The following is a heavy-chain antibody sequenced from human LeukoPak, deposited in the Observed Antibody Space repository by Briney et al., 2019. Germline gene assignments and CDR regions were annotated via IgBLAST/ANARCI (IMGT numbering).Heavy chain of an antibody. J-gene: IGHJ3*02. CDR2: ISRSGTHR. CDR1: GFTFGTYS. Sequence: GGSLRLSCAASGFTFGTYSMNWVRQAPGKGLEWVSSISRSGTHRDFADSVKGRFTISRDNAKNSLYLQLNSLRTEDTAVYYCAKDQSGYYYVDAFDIWGQGTMVTVSS. CDR3: AKDQSGYYYVDAFDI. D-gene: IGHD3-22*01. V-gene: IGHV3-21*01.